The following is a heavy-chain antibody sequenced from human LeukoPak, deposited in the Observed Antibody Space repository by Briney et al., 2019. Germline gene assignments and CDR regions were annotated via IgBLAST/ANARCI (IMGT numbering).Heavy chain of an antibody. Sequence: PSETLSLTCAVYGGSFSGYYWSWIRQPPGKGLEWIGEINHSGSTNYNPSLKSRVTISVDTSKNQFSLKLSSVTAADTAVYYCARQLAWRVRGVNSWFDPWGQGTLVTVSS. CDR1: GGSFSGYY. V-gene: IGHV4-34*01. D-gene: IGHD3-10*01. CDR2: INHSGST. J-gene: IGHJ5*02. CDR3: ARQLAWRVRGVNSWFDP.